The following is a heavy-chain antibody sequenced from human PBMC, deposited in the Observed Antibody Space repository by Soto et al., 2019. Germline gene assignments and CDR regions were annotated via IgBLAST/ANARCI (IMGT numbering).Heavy chain of an antibody. J-gene: IGHJ3*02. Sequence: PGGSLRLSCEASGFTSGSYWMAWVRQAPGKGLEWVANIQQDGRERHHGDSVKGRFTISRDNAKNSLYLEMNSLRAEDTAFYYCVREGRLLGAFDIWGQGTMVT. D-gene: IGHD3-10*01. V-gene: IGHV3-7*03. CDR3: VREGRLLGAFDI. CDR2: IQQDGRER. CDR1: GFTSGSYW.